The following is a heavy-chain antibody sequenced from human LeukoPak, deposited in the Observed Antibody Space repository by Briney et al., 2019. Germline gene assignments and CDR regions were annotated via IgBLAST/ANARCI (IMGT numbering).Heavy chain of an antibody. CDR3: ARDHRYAFDN. J-gene: IGHJ4*02. CDR1: GFTFSDYS. V-gene: IGHV3-48*04. D-gene: IGHD5-12*01. Sequence: GGSLRLSCAASGFTFSDYSMNWVRQAPGKGLEWISYVGISSGNTKYADSVKGRFSISGDSAKNSVFLQMNSLRVEDTAVYYCARDHRYAFDNWGQGTLVTVSS. CDR2: VGISSGNT.